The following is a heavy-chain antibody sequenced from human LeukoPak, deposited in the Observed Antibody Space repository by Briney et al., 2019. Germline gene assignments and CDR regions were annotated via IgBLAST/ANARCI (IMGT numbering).Heavy chain of an antibody. V-gene: IGHV1-18*01. D-gene: IGHD3-10*01. CDR3: ARGFGIGDLLDH. CDR2: ISTYNGNT. CDR1: GYTFTSYG. Sequence: ASVKVSCKASGYTFTSYGISWVRQAPGQGLEWMGWISTYNGNTNYAQKVQGRVTMTTDTSTSTAYMELRSLRSDDTAVYYCARGFGIGDLLDHWGQGSLVTVSS. J-gene: IGHJ4*02.